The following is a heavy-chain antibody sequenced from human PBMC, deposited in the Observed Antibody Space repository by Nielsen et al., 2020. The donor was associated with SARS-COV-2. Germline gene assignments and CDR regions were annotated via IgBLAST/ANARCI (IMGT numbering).Heavy chain of an antibody. Sequence: GGSLRLSCAASGFTFSSYGMHWVRQAPGKGLEWVAVIWYDGSNKYYADSVKGRFTISRDNSKNTLYLQMNSLRAEDTAVYYCARDRKWSNGQVYYYYYGMDVWGQGTTVTVSS. D-gene: IGHD2-15*01. CDR2: IWYDGSNK. J-gene: IGHJ6*02. CDR3: ARDRKWSNGQVYYYYYGMDV. CDR1: GFTFSSYG. V-gene: IGHV3-33*01.